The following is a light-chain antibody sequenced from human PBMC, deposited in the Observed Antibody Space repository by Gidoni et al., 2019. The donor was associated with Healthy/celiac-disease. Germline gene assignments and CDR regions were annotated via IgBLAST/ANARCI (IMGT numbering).Light chain of an antibody. V-gene: IGLV1-40*01. CDR1: SSNIGAGYD. J-gene: IGLJ2*01. CDR2: GNS. Sequence: QSVLTQPPSVSGPPGQRVTISCTGSSSNIGAGYDVHWYQQLPGTAPKLLIYGNSNRPSGVPDRFSGSKSGTSASLAITGLQAEDEADYYCQSYDSSLSGWVVFGGGTKLTVL. CDR3: QSYDSSLSGWVV.